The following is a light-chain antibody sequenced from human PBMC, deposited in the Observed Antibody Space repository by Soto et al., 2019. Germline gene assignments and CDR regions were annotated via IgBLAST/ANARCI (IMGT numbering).Light chain of an antibody. CDR1: QDLSNW. V-gene: IGKV1D-12*01. Sequence: DIQMTQSPSSLSASVGDRVTITCRASQDLSNWLAWYQQKPGTAPKLLIYSASTLRRGVPSRFSGSGSGTDFTLTISSLQPEDFATYFCQQAFSFPRTFGQGTKLEIK. CDR2: SAS. CDR3: QQAFSFPRT. J-gene: IGKJ2*01.